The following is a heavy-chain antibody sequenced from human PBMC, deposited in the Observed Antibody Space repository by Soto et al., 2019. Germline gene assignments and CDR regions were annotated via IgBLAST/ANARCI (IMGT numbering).Heavy chain of an antibody. CDR3: ARDVGMAARPYLDY. Sequence: ASVKVSCKASGYTFPTYYMYSLRQPPGQGLEWIGKIKPSGGCTSLAQKIQGKVTMTRDTSTSTVYMELISLKSEDTAVYYCARDVGMAARPYLDYWGQGTLVTVSS. CDR1: GYTFPTYY. CDR2: IKPSGGCT. J-gene: IGHJ4*02. V-gene: IGHV1-46*01. D-gene: IGHD6-6*01.